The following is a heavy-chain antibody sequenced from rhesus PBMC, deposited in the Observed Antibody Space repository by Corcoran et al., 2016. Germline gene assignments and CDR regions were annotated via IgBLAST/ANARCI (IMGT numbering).Heavy chain of an antibody. CDR3: AKDRGYCTGSGCLPVCGFDY. Sequence: EVQLVESGGGLAKPGGSLRLSCAASGFTFSSYWMNWVRQTPGKGLEWFSAINIGWVSTYYSDSVKGRCTISSDNSKNALSLQMNSLRAEDTAVYYCAKDRGYCTGSGCLPVCGFDYWGQGVLVTVSS. J-gene: IGHJ4*01. D-gene: IGHD2-21*01. CDR1: GFTFSSYW. CDR2: INIGWVST. V-gene: IGHV3S42*01.